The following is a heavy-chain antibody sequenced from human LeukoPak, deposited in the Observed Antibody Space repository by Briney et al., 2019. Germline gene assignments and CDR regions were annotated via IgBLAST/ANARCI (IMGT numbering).Heavy chain of an antibody. V-gene: IGHV4-59*08. J-gene: IGHJ4*02. CDR3: ATQYSSSSTFFDY. CDR1: GGSISSYY. D-gene: IGHD6-13*01. CDR2: IYYSGST. Sequence: SETQCLTCTVSGGSISSYYWSWIRQPPGKGLEWIGYIYYSGSTNYNPSLKGRVTISVDTSKNQFSLKLSSVTAADTAVYYCATQYSSSSTFFDYWGQGPGHPVSS.